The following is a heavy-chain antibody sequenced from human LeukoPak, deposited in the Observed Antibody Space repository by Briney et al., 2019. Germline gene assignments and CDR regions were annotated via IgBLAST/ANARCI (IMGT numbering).Heavy chain of an antibody. V-gene: IGHV1-2*02. Sequence: GASVKVSCKASGYTFTGYYMHWVRQAPGQGLEWMGWINPNSGGTNYAQKFQGRVTVTRDTSISTAYMELSRLRSDDTAVYYCARDLRRITMIVVVTALGYWGQGTLVTVSS. J-gene: IGHJ4*02. D-gene: IGHD3-22*01. CDR3: ARDLRRITMIVVVTALGY. CDR1: GYTFTGYY. CDR2: INPNSGGT.